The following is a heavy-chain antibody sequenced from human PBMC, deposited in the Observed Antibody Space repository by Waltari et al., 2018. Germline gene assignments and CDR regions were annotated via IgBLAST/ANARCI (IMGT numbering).Heavy chain of an antibody. CDR1: GDSVSSTNYY. CDR2: IYDSGST. CDR3: ASTSPTYDYFDY. D-gene: IGHD1-26*01. V-gene: IGHV4-61*01. J-gene: IGHJ4*02. Sequence: QVQLQESGPGLVKPSETLSLTCTVSGDSVSSTNYYWTWIRQPPGRGLEWIGYIYDSGSTNYNPSLESRVTMSVDTSKRQFSLRLSSVTAADTAVYYWASTSPTYDYFDYWGQGILVTVSS.